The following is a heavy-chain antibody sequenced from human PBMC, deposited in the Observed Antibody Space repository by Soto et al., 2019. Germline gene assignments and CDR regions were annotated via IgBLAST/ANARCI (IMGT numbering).Heavy chain of an antibody. CDR2: IYYSGST. CDR3: ARRGVQLWFNFDY. Sequence: QLQLQESGPGLVKPSETLSLTCTVSGGSISSSSYYWGWIRQPPGKGLEWIGSIYYSGSTYYNPSLKSRVTISVDTSKNQFSLKLSSVTAADTAVYYCARRGVQLWFNFDYWGQGTLVTVSS. J-gene: IGHJ4*02. CDR1: GGSISSSSYY. D-gene: IGHD5-18*01. V-gene: IGHV4-39*01.